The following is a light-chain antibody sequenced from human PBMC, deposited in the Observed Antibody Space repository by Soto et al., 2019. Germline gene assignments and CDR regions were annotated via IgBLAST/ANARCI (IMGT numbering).Light chain of an antibody. CDR2: SNN. CDR3: AAFDDSLNGYV. J-gene: IGLJ1*01. Sequence: QSVLSQPPSASGTPGQRVTISCSGSSSNIGSKTVTWYQQLPGTAPQLLIYSNNLRPSEVPDRFSGSKSGTSASLAISGLQSEDEADYYCAAFDDSLNGYVFGTGTKLTVL. V-gene: IGLV1-44*01. CDR1: SSNIGSKT.